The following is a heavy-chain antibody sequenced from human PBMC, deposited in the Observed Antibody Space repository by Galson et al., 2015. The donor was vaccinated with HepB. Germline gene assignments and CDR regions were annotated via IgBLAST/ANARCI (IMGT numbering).Heavy chain of an antibody. CDR3: AKDHCSAGSCYPYNWFDP. CDR1: GFTFRSYA. Sequence: SLRLSCAASGFTFRSYAMSWVRQAPGKGLEWVSRISGSGSRTNYADSVKGRFTISRDNSKNTLYLQMTSLRVEDTAVYFCAKDHCSAGSCYPYNWFDPWGQGTLVTVSS. D-gene: IGHD2-15*01. J-gene: IGHJ5*02. V-gene: IGHV3-23*01. CDR2: ISGSGSRT.